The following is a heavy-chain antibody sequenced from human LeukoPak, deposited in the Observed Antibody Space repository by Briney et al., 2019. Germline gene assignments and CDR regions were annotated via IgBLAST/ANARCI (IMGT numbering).Heavy chain of an antibody. D-gene: IGHD6-19*01. V-gene: IGHV3-66*01. CDR3: ARDSSGWYFDY. Sequence: PGGSLRLSCAASGVTVSSNSMSWVRQAPGKGLEWGSDIYSGGSTYYADSVKGRFTISRDNSRNTLYLQMNSLRAEDTAVYYCARDSSGWYFDYWGQGTLVTVSS. J-gene: IGHJ4*02. CDR2: IYSGGST. CDR1: GVTVSSNS.